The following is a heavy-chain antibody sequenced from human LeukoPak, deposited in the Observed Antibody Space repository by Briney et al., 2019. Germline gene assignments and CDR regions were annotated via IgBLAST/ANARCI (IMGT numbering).Heavy chain of an antibody. Sequence: PSETLSLTCAVSGGSFSGYYWCWIRQPPGKGLEWVGVIYHSGSTNYNPSLNSRVTISVDTSKNQFSLKLSSVTASDTAVYYCARQEKPSGIAVAGPWAFDIWGQGTMVTVSS. V-gene: IGHV4-34*01. CDR1: GGSFSGYY. CDR2: IYHSGST. CDR3: ARQEKPSGIAVAGPWAFDI. J-gene: IGHJ3*02. D-gene: IGHD6-19*01.